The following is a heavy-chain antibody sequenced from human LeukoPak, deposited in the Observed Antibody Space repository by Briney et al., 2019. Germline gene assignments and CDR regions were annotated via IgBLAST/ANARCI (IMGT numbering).Heavy chain of an antibody. CDR2: ISYDGSNK. J-gene: IGHJ4*02. CDR1: GFTFCRYA. CDR3: AREPRARFGYFDY. V-gene: IGHV3-30*17. Sequence: QAGGSLRLSCALSGFTFCRYAMHGVRHAPGGGVECVAVISYDGSNKYYAYSVKGRFTISRDNSKNTLYLQMNRLSAEDTAVYYCAREPRARFGYFDYWGQGTLVTVSS. D-gene: IGHD3-10*01.